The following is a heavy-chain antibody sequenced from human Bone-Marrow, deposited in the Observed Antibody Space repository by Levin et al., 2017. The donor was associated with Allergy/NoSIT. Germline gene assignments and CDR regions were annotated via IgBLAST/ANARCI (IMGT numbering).Heavy chain of an antibody. J-gene: IGHJ4*02. CDR1: GGSISSGGYS. CDR3: ARGHSSSPHPPEYYFDY. D-gene: IGHD6-13*01. V-gene: IGHV4-30-2*01. Sequence: SETLSLTCAVSGGSISSGGYSWSWIRQPPGKGLEWIGYIYHSGSTYYNPSLKSRVTISVDRSKNQFSLKLSSVTAADTAVYYCARGHSSSPHPPEYYFDYWGQGTLVTVSS. CDR2: IYHSGST.